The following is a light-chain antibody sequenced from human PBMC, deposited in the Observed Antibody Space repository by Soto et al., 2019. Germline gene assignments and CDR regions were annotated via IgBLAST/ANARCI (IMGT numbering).Light chain of an antibody. Sequence: EIVLTQSPGTLSLSPGQRATLSCRASERISRAYLAWYQQRLGQAPRLLIYGASSGATGIPDRFSGSGSGKDFTLTISRLEPEDFAIYYCQQYGGVPYTFGQGTKLEIK. CDR3: QQYGGVPYT. CDR2: GAS. V-gene: IGKV3-20*01. J-gene: IGKJ2*01. CDR1: ERISRAY.